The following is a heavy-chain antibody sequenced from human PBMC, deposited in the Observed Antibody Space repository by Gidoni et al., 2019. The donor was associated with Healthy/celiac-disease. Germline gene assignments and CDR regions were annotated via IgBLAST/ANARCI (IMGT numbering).Heavy chain of an antibody. J-gene: IGHJ6*02. Sequence: QVQLVESGGGVVQPGRSLRLSCAASGFTFSSYGMHWVRQAPGKGLEWVAVISYDGSNKYYADSVKGRFTISRDNSKNTLYLQMNSLRAEDTAVYYCAKALGPSGTTYYYYGMDVWGQGTTVTVSS. V-gene: IGHV3-30*18. CDR2: ISYDGSNK. D-gene: IGHD1-26*01. CDR1: GFTFSSYG. CDR3: AKALGPSGTTYYYYGMDV.